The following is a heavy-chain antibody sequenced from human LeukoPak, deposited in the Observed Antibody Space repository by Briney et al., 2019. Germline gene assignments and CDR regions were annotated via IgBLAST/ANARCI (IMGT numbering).Heavy chain of an antibody. CDR2: IYTSGST. Sequence: SETLSLTCTVSGGSISGYYWTWIRQPAGKGLEWIGRIYTSGSTNYNPSLKSRVTMSVDTSRNQFSLRLSSVTAADTAVYYCARHHSSGFYYYIDSWGQGTLVTVSS. CDR1: GGSISGYY. CDR3: ARHHSSGFYYYIDS. V-gene: IGHV4-4*07. J-gene: IGHJ4*02. D-gene: IGHD3-22*01.